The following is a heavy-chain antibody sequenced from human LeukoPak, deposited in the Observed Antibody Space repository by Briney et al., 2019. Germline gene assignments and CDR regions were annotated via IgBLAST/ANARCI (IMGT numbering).Heavy chain of an antibody. CDR1: DGSINSYY. D-gene: IGHD5-18*01. V-gene: IGHV4-59*01. CDR3: ARALRGYSYGYIFDY. Sequence: SETLSLTCSVSDGSINSYYWNWIRRPPGKGLEWIGYIYYNGNTNYSPSLKSRVTISVDTSKNQFSLKLSSVTAADTAVYYCARALRGYSYGYIFDYWGQGTLVTVSS. J-gene: IGHJ4*02. CDR2: IYYNGNT.